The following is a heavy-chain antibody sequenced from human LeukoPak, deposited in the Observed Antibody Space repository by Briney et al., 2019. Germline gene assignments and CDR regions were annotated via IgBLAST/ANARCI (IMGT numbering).Heavy chain of an antibody. CDR3: ARAYYGSGGSLTHTDFDY. V-gene: IGHV1-18*04. Sequence: SVKVSCKASGYTFTNYGISWVRQAPGQGLEWMGWISAYNGNTNYALKLQDRVTMTTDTSTSTAYMELRSLRSDDTAVYYCARAYYGSGGSLTHTDFDYWGQGTLVTVSS. J-gene: IGHJ4*02. CDR2: ISAYNGNT. D-gene: IGHD3-10*01. CDR1: GYTFTNYG.